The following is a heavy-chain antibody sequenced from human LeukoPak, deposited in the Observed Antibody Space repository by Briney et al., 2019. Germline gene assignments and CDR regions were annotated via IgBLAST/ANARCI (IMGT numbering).Heavy chain of an antibody. CDR3: ARDRRPTIYGGLDS. V-gene: IGHV3-7*01. D-gene: IGHD4-17*01. Sequence: GGSLRLSCAASGFTFSDYYMSWIRQAPGKGLEWVSNIKHDGSDSFYVDSVKGRFTISRDNSENSLYLQMHSLRVEDTAMYFCARDRRPTIYGGLDSWGQGTVVTVSS. CDR2: IKHDGSDS. J-gene: IGHJ4*02. CDR1: GFTFSDYY.